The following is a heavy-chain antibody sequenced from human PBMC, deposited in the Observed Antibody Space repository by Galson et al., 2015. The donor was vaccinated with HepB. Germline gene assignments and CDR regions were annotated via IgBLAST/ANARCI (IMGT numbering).Heavy chain of an antibody. CDR1: GFTFSSYG. V-gene: IGHV3-30*18. D-gene: IGHD3-9*01. Sequence: SLRLSCAASGFTFSSYGMHWVRQAPGKGLEWVAVISYDGSNKYYADSVKGRFTISRDNSKNTLYLQMNSLRAEDTAVYYCAKDSDPYDILTGSVDYWGQGTLVTVSS. CDR2: ISYDGSNK. CDR3: AKDSDPYDILTGSVDY. J-gene: IGHJ4*02.